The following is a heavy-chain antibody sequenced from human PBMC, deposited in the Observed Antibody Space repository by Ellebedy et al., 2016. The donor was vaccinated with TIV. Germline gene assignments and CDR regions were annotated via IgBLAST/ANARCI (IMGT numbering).Heavy chain of an antibody. V-gene: IGHV1-69*13. J-gene: IGHJ6*02. CDR1: GGTFRDYA. CDR2: IIPIYDTA. Sequence: ASVKVSCKASGGTFRDYAISWVRQAPGQGLEWMGGIIPIYDTADYSHKFQGRVAITADESTSIVYMELSGLRSEDTAVYYCARVPRAGMYYGMDVWGQGTTVTVSS. CDR3: ARVPRAGMYYGMDV.